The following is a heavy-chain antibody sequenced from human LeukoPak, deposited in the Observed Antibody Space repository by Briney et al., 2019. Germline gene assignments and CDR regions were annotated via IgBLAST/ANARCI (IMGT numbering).Heavy chain of an antibody. V-gene: IGHV3-48*03. CDR2: ISSSGSTI. Sequence: GGSLRLSCAASGLSFRSYGMGWVRQAPGKGLEWVSYISSSGSTIYYADSVKGRFTISRDNAKNSLYLQMNSLRAEDTAVYYCAREEDSGWFIDYWGQGTLVTVSS. CDR1: GLSFRSYG. CDR3: AREEDSGWFIDY. D-gene: IGHD6-19*01. J-gene: IGHJ4*02.